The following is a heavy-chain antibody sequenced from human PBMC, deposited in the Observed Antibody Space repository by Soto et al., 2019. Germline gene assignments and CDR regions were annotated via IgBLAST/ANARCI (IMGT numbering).Heavy chain of an antibody. Sequence: SETLSLTCAVYGGSFSGYYWRWIRQPPGKGLEGIGEINHSGMTNYNPSLKSRVTISVDTSKNQFSLKLSSVTAADTAVYYCAGKNGPWEWLRYNYFDYWGQGTLVTAS. D-gene: IGHD5-12*01. CDR1: GGSFSGYY. V-gene: IGHV4-34*01. CDR2: INHSGMT. CDR3: AGKNGPWEWLRYNYFDY. J-gene: IGHJ4*02.